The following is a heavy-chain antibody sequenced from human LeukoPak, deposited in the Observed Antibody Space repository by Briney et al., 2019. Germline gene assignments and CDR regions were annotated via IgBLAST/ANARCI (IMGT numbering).Heavy chain of an antibody. CDR3: VRLRRNNGGSGYYYYYDY. CDR1: GYTFSDFS. D-gene: IGHD3-22*01. CDR2: ISVRSNYR. V-gene: IGHV3-21*01. J-gene: IGHJ4*02. Sequence: GGSLRLSCAAPGYTFSDFSVNWVRQAPGKGLEWVSSISVRSNYRYYADSVRGRFTISRDDARDSLFLQMNSLRAEDTAVYFCVRLRRNNGGSGYYYYYDYWGQGTLVTVSS.